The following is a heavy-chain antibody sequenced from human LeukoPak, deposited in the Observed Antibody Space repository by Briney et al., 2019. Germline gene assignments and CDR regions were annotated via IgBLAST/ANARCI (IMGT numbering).Heavy chain of an antibody. V-gene: IGHV3-48*03. D-gene: IGHD3-22*01. Sequence: PGGSLRLSCAASGFSFSSYEMNWVRQAPGKGLEWVAYISSSGSTIYYADSVKGRFTISRDNAKNSLYLRMNSLRAEDTAVYYCARGNYYDSSGYYRFDAFDIWGQGTMVSVSS. CDR3: ARGNYYDSSGYYRFDAFDI. J-gene: IGHJ3*02. CDR1: GFSFSSYE. CDR2: ISSSGSTI.